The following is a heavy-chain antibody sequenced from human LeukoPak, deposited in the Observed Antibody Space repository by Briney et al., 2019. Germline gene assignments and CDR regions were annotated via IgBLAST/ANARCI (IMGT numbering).Heavy chain of an antibody. D-gene: IGHD5-12*01. CDR3: AREDIGMDV. CDR1: GFTFSSYS. CDR2: ISSGSSTI. J-gene: IGHJ6*02. Sequence: TGGSLRLSCAASGFTFSSYSMNWVRQAPGKGLEWFSYISSGSSTIYYADSVKGRFTISRDNGKNSLYLQMYSLRDEDTAVYYCAREDIGMDVWGQGTTVTVSS. V-gene: IGHV3-48*02.